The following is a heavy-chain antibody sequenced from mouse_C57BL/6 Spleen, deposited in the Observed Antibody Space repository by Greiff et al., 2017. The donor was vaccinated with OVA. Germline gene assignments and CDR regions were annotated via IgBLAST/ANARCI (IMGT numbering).Heavy chain of an antibody. V-gene: IGHV1-50*01. CDR1: GYTFTSYW. Sequence: VQLQQPGAELVKPGASVKLSCKASGYTFTSYWMQWVKQRPGQGLEWIGEIDPSDSYTNYNQKFKGKATLTVDTSSSTAYMQLSSLTSEDSAVYYCARYYSNWGDYWGQGTSVTVSS. D-gene: IGHD2-5*01. CDR2: IDPSDSYT. J-gene: IGHJ4*01. CDR3: ARYYSNWGDY.